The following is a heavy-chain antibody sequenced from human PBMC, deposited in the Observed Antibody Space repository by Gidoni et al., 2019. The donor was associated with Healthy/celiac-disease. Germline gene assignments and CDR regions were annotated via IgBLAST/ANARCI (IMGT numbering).Heavy chain of an antibody. CDR2: IYYSGST. Sequence: QLQLQESRPGLVKPSETLSPTCTVSGGSISSSSYYWGWIRQPPGKGLEWIGSIYYSGSTYYNPSLKSRVTISVDTSKNQFSLKLSTVTAADTAVYYCARHEVVVVPAAPFMDVGGQGTTVTVSS. CDR1: GGSISSSSYY. J-gene: IGHJ6*02. CDR3: ARHEVVVVPAAPFMDV. V-gene: IGHV4-39*01. D-gene: IGHD2-2*01.